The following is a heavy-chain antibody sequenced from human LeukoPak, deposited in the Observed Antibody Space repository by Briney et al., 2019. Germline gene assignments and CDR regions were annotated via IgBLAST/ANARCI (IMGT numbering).Heavy chain of an antibody. V-gene: IGHV3-23*01. CDR2: IRASGGST. J-gene: IGHJ4*02. D-gene: IGHD2-2*01. CDR1: GFTFTSYA. Sequence: WGSLTLSCAASGFTFTSYAMSWVRQAPGQGLEWVSLIRASGGSTYYADYVKGRITISRDNSKNTLYLQMTSLRAEDTAVYYCAKGVVVVPAARWYYFDYWGQGTLVTVS. CDR3: AKGVVVVPAARWYYFDY.